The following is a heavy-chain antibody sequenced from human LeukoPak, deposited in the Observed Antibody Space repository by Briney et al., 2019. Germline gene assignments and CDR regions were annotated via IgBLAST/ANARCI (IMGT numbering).Heavy chain of an antibody. CDR3: ARDQGSGWYSFDY. CDR2: INLSGGST. V-gene: IGHV1-46*01. Sequence: VASVKVSCKASGYTFATYYIHWVRQAPGQGLEWMGAINLSGGSTSYAQNFQGRVTMTRDTSTSTVYMEVSSLRSEDTAVYYCARDQGSGWYSFDYWGQGTLVTVSS. D-gene: IGHD6-19*01. J-gene: IGHJ4*02. CDR1: GYTFATYY.